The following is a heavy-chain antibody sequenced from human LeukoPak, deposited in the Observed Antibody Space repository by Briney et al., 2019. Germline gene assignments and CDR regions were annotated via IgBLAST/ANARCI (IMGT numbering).Heavy chain of an antibody. V-gene: IGHV4-4*07. CDR1: GGSISSYY. D-gene: IGHD2-15*01. CDR2: IYTSGST. Sequence: PSETLSLTCTVSGGSISSYYWSWIRQPAGKGLEWIGRIYTSGSTNYNPSLKSRVTVSVDTSKNQFSLKLSSVTAADTAVYYCARIAASPYYYYGMDVWGQGTTVTVSS. CDR3: ARIAASPYYYYGMDV. J-gene: IGHJ6*02.